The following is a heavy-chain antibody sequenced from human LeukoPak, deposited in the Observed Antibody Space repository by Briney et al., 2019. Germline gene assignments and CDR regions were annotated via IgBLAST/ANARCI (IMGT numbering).Heavy chain of an antibody. CDR1: GFTFSTYS. Sequence: GGSLRLSCAASGFTFSTYSMNWVRQAPGKGLEWVSSISGSSSYIYYADSVRGRFTISRDNAKNSLYLQMNSLRAEDTAVYYCARGQSYGWFDPWGQGTLVTVSS. J-gene: IGHJ5*02. V-gene: IGHV3-21*01. CDR3: ARGQSYGWFDP. D-gene: IGHD5-18*01. CDR2: ISGSSSYI.